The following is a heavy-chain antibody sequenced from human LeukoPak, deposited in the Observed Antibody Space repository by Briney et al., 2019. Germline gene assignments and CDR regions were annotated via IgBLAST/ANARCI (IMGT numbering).Heavy chain of an antibody. CDR1: GGSISSYY. CDR2: IYYSGST. Sequence: SETLSLTCAVYGGSISSYYWSWIRQPPGKGLEWIGYIYYSGSTNYNPSLKSRVTISVDTSKNQFSLKLSSVTAADTAVYYCARVDSSGWYYFDYWGQGTLVTVSS. V-gene: IGHV4-59*01. J-gene: IGHJ4*02. CDR3: ARVDSSGWYYFDY. D-gene: IGHD6-19*01.